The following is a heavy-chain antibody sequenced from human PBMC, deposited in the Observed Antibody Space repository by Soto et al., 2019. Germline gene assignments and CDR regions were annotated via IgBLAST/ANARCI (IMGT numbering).Heavy chain of an antibody. CDR2: IKSKNDGGAA. CDR1: GFMFSSAW. J-gene: IGHJ4*02. D-gene: IGHD1-1*01. V-gene: IGHV3-15*01. CDR3: VQGWNDF. Sequence: EVQVVESGGDLVEPGGSLRLSCVTSGFMFSSAWMSWVRQGPGKGLEWVARIKSKNDGGAADYAAPVNGRFSISRDDSKGTVYLQMNSLRAEDTALYYCVQGWNDFWGQGTLVTVSS.